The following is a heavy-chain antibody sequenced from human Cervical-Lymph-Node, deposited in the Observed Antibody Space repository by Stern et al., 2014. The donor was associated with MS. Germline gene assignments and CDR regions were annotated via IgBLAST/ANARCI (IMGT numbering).Heavy chain of an antibody. D-gene: IGHD4-17*01. CDR1: GFTFSSYT. J-gene: IGHJ4*02. CDR3: ARTNPLTVTTRYYFDY. Sequence: VQLVESGGGVVQPGRSLRLSCAASGFTFSSYTMHWVRQAPGKGLEWVSVMSPDGSHKSYADSVKGRFSISRDNSANTLYLQMNNLRDEDTAVYYCARTNPLTVTTRYYFDYWGQGTLATVSS. V-gene: IGHV3-30*04. CDR2: MSPDGSHK.